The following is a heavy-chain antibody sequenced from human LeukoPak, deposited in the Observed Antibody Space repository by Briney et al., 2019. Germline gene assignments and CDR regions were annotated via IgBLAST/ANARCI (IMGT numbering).Heavy chain of an antibody. V-gene: IGHV3-21*01. CDR1: GFTFSSYS. D-gene: IGHD6-13*01. Sequence: GGSLRLSCAASGFTFSSYSMNWVRQAPGKGLEWVSSISSSSSYIYYADSVKGRFTISRDNAKNSLYLQMNSLRAEDTAVYYCARGAIAAAVSCSDPWGQGTLVTVSS. CDR3: ARGAIAAAVSCSDP. J-gene: IGHJ5*02. CDR2: ISSSSSYI.